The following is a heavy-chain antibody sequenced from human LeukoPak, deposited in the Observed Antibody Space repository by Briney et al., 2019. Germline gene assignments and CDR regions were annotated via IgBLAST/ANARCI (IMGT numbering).Heavy chain of an antibody. V-gene: IGHV3-33*05. CDR1: GFTFSSYG. D-gene: IGHD1-26*01. Sequence: GGSLRLSCAASGFTFSSYGMHWVRQAPGKGLEWVAVISYDGSNKYYADSVKGRFTISRDNSKNTLYLQMNSLRAEDTAVYYCARNSGSYTGAFDIWGQGTMVAVSS. CDR2: ISYDGSNK. CDR3: ARNSGSYTGAFDI. J-gene: IGHJ3*02.